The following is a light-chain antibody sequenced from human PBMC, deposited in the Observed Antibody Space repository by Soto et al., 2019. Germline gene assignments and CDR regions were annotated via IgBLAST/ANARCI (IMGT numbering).Light chain of an antibody. CDR2: GAS. CDR1: QSVSSSF. J-gene: IGKJ1*01. V-gene: IGKV3-20*01. Sequence: EIVLTQSPATLSLSPGERATLSCRASQSVSSSFLAWYQQKPGHAPMLLIYGASSRTAGIPDRFSGSGSGTDFTLTISRLEPEDFAVYYCQQYGNSPWTFGQGTKVEIK. CDR3: QQYGNSPWT.